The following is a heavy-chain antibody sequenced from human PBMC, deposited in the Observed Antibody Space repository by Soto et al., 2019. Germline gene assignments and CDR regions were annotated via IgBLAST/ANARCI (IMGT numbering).Heavy chain of an antibody. CDR1: GFTFSSYA. CDR2: ISYDGSNK. CDR3: ARKGSIAARKWYYYYYGMDV. D-gene: IGHD6-6*01. V-gene: IGHV3-30-3*01. Sequence: QVQLVESGGGVVQPGRSLRLSCAASGFTFSSYAMHWVRQAPGKGLEWVAVISYDGSNKYYADSVKGRFTISRDNSKNTLYLQMNSLRAEDTAVYYCARKGSIAARKWYYYYYGMDVW. J-gene: IGHJ6*01.